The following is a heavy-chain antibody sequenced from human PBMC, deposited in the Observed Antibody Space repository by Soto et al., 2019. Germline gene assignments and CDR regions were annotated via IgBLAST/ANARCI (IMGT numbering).Heavy chain of an antibody. CDR1: GFTFSSYG. D-gene: IGHD3-10*01. J-gene: IGHJ4*02. CDR3: AKGFGEFPLDY. Sequence: QVQLVESGGGVVQPGRSLRLSCAASGFTFSSYGMHWVRQAPGKGLEWVAVISYDGSTKYYADSVKGRFTISRDNSKNTLYLQMNSLRVEDTAVYYCAKGFGEFPLDYWGQGTLVTVSS. CDR2: ISYDGSTK. V-gene: IGHV3-30*18.